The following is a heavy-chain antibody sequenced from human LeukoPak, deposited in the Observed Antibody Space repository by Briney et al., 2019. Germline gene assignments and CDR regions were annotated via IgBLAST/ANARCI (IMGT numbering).Heavy chain of an antibody. CDR3: ARWAGSYGHTYYFDY. D-gene: IGHD5-18*01. CDR1: GYSFTRYW. J-gene: IGHJ4*02. CDR2: IYPGDSDT. V-gene: IGHV5-51*01. Sequence: GESLKIPCKGSGYSFTRYWIGWVRQKPGKGMEWMGIIYPGDSDTRYSPSFQGQVTISADKSISTAYLQWSSLKASDTATYYCARWAGSYGHTYYFDYWGQGTLVTVSS.